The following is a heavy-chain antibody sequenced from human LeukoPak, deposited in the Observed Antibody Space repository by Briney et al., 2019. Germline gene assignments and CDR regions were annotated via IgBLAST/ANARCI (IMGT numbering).Heavy chain of an antibody. Sequence: GGSLRLSCAASGFRFSDYWMSWVRQAPGKGLEWVANIKEDGAEKYYVESVKGRFTIFRDNAKHSLHLQMNSLRVEDTAVYYCASGMTEFDYWGQGTLVTASS. V-gene: IGHV3-7*01. CDR2: IKEDGAEK. CDR3: ASGMTEFDY. J-gene: IGHJ4*02. CDR1: GFRFSDYW.